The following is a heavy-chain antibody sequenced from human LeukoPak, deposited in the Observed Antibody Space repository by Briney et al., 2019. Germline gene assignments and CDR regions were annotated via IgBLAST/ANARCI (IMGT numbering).Heavy chain of an antibody. CDR3: ARDQGELWDCWFDP. D-gene: IGHD3-16*01. V-gene: IGHV4-4*07. Sequence: SETLSLTCTVSGGSISSYYWSWIRQPAGKGLEWIGRIYTSGSTNYNPSLKSRVTMSVDTSKNQFSLKLSSVTAADTAVYYCARDQGELWDCWFDPWGQGTLVTVSS. CDR1: GGSISSYY. CDR2: IYTSGST. J-gene: IGHJ5*02.